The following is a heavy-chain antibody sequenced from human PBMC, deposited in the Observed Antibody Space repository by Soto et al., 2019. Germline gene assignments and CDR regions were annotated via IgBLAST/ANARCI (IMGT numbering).Heavy chain of an antibody. V-gene: IGHV3-23*01. CDR3: ATTYYYDSSGYPGLKY. CDR1: GFTFSSYG. D-gene: IGHD3-22*01. J-gene: IGHJ4*02. Sequence: GGSLRLSCAASGFTFSSYGMHWVRQAPGKGLEWVAIISGSGGNKNYADSVKGRFTISRDNSKNTLYLQMNSLRAEDTAVYYCATTYYYDSSGYPGLKYWGQGTLVTVSS. CDR2: ISGSGGNK.